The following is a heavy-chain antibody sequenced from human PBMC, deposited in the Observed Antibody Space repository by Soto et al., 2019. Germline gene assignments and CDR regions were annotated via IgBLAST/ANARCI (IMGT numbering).Heavy chain of an antibody. Sequence: QVQLVQSGAEVKKPGSSVKVSCKASGGTFSSYAISWVRQAPGQGLEWMGGIIPIFGTANYAQKLQGRVTITADESTSTAYMELSSLRSEDTAVYYCARVLRFLEWLYSPFGGMDVWGQGTTVTVSS. J-gene: IGHJ6*02. CDR1: GGTFSSYA. V-gene: IGHV1-69*01. D-gene: IGHD3-3*01. CDR2: IIPIFGTA. CDR3: ARVLRFLEWLYSPFGGMDV.